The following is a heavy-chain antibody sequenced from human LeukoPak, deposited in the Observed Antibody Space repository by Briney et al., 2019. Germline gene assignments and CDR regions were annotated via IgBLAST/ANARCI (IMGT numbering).Heavy chain of an antibody. CDR2: INPSGGST. V-gene: IGHV1-46*01. CDR1: GYTFTSYY. CDR3: ARDLTMVRGVIGRLFDY. Sequence: ASVKVSCKASGYTFTSYYMHWVRQAPGQGLEWMGIINPSGGSTSYAQKFQGRVTMTRDMSTSTVYMELSSLRSEDTAVYYCARDLTMVRGVIGRLFDYWGQGTLVTVSS. J-gene: IGHJ4*02. D-gene: IGHD3-10*01.